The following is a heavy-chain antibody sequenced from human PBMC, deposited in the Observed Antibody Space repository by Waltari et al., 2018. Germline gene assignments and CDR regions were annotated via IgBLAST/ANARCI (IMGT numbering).Heavy chain of an antibody. CDR1: GCTFRHYW. CDR3: TRDPLRRYDY. Sequence: EVQLVESGGGLVQPGGSLGLSCVAYGCTFRHYWITWVRQAPGQGLEWVASIKEDGSENHYVDSVKGRFTISRDNAENSVNLQMNSLRAEDTAVYYCTRDPLRRYDYWGQGTLVTVSS. J-gene: IGHJ4*02. CDR2: IKEDGSEN. D-gene: IGHD3-16*01. V-gene: IGHV3-7*01.